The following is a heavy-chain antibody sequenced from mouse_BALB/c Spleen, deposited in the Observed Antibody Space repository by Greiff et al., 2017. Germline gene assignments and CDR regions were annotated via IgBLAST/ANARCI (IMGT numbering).Heavy chain of an antibody. J-gene: IGHJ2*01. V-gene: IGHV3-5*02. CDR1: GISITTGNYR. CDR2: IYYSGTI. Sequence: DVKLQESGPGLVKPSQTVSLTCTVTGISITTGNYRWSWIRQFPGNKLEWIGYIYYSGTITYNPSLTSRTTITRDTSKNQFFLEMNSLTAEDTATYYCARGYDYDLYYFDYWGQGTTLTVSS. CDR3: ARGYDYDLYYFDY. D-gene: IGHD2-4*01.